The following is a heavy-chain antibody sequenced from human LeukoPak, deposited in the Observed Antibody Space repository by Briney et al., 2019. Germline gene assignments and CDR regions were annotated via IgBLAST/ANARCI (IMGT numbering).Heavy chain of an antibody. CDR3: AKEYVAAFDY. V-gene: IGHV3-30*02. CDR2: IRYDGSTK. J-gene: IGHJ4*01. Sequence: WGSLRLSCAASGFTFSSYGMHWVRQAPGKGLEWVAFIRYDGSTKYYADSVKGRFTISSDNSENTLYLQMNSLRAEDTAVYFFAKEYVAAFDYWGQGTLVTVSS. D-gene: IGHD3-16*01. CDR1: GFTFSSYG.